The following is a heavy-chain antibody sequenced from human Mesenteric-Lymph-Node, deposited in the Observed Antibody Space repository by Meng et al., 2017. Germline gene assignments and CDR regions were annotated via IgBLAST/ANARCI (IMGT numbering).Heavy chain of an antibody. CDR1: GGSISSGDYY. CDR3: ARGYYDSSGYGYWYFDL. CDR2: IYNSGST. D-gene: IGHD3-22*01. J-gene: IGHJ2*01. V-gene: IGHV4-30-4*01. Sequence: QVRLQGSGPGLVKPSQTLSLTCTVSGGSISSGDYYWSWIRQPPGKGLEWIGYIYNSGSTYYNPSLKSRVTISVDTSKNQFSLKLSSVTAADTAVYYCARGYYDSSGYGYWYFDLWGRGTLVTVSS.